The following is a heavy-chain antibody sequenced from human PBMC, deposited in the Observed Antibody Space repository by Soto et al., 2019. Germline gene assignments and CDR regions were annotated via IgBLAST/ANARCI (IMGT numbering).Heavy chain of an antibody. Sequence: PSETLSLTCAVYGGSFSGYYWSWIRQPPGKGLEWIGEINHSGSTNYNPSLKSRVTISVDTSKNQFSLKLSSVTAADTAVYYCARGPYGSGSYYNGGFYGMDVWGQGTKVTFSS. CDR3: ARGPYGSGSYYNGGFYGMDV. V-gene: IGHV4-34*01. CDR2: INHSGST. D-gene: IGHD3-10*01. CDR1: GGSFSGYY. J-gene: IGHJ6*02.